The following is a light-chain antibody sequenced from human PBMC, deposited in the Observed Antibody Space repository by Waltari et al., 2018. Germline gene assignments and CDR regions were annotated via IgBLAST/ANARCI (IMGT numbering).Light chain of an antibody. CDR3: QNRRNWPLLT. CDR1: QYIGDY. CDR2: GAS. J-gene: IGKJ4*01. V-gene: IGKV3-11*01. Sequence: VLTQSPATLSLSPGDRATLSCRASQYIGDYLAWYQQKPGQAPRLLMSGASNRATGVPDRFRASGSGTDFTLTVSSLEPEDFAVYYCQNRRNWPLLTFGGGTKVEIK.